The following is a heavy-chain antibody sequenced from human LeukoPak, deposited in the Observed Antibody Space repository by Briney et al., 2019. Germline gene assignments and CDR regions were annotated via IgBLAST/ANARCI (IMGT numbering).Heavy chain of an antibody. D-gene: IGHD3-10*01. J-gene: IGHJ4*02. V-gene: IGHV1-2*02. CDR3: ARYLGANYYGSGSYLY. Sequence: GASVKVSCEASGYTFTGYYMHWVRQAPGQGLEWMGWINPNSGGTNCAQKFQGRVTMTRDTSISTAYMELSRLRSDDTAVYYCARYLGANYYGSGSYLYWGQGTLVTVSS. CDR2: INPNSGGT. CDR1: GYTFTGYY.